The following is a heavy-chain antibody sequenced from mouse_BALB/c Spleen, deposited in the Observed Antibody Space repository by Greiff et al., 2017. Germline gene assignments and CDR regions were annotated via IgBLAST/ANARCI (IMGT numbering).Heavy chain of an antibody. Sequence: EVQGVESGAELVKPGASVKLSCTASGFNIKDTYMHWVKQRPEQGLEWIGRIDPANGNTKYDPKFQGKATITADTSSNTAYLQLSSLTSEDTAVYYCAPWDGGFAYWGQGTLVTVSA. CDR2: IDPANGNT. D-gene: IGHD4-1*01. CDR3: APWDGGFAY. CDR1: GFNIKDTY. V-gene: IGHV14-3*02. J-gene: IGHJ3*01.